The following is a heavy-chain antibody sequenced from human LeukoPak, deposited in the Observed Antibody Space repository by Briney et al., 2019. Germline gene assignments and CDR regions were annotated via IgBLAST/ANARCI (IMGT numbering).Heavy chain of an antibody. D-gene: IGHD2/OR15-2a*01. CDR2: INFNSLNI. CDR3: ARVGEYDSFDY. CDR1: GFYFADYA. J-gene: IGHJ4*02. Sequence: GGSLRLSCATSGFYFADYAMHWVRQAPGKGLEWVSGINFNSLNIAYADSVKGRFTISRDNAKNTLYLQMDSLRAKDTAVYYCARVGEYDSFDYWGQGTLVTVSS. V-gene: IGHV3-9*01.